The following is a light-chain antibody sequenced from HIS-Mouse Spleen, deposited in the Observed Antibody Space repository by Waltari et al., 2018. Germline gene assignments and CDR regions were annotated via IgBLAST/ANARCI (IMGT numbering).Light chain of an antibody. CDR1: SRAVGSYTL. CDR2: EGS. CDR3: CSYAGSSTVV. J-gene: IGLJ2*01. Sequence: QSALTQPASVSGSPGQSITISCTGTSRAVGSYTLVSWYQQHPGKAPKLMIYEGSKRPSGVSNRFSGSKSGNTASLTISGLQAEDEADYYCCSYAGSSTVVFGGGTKLTVL. V-gene: IGLV2-23*01.